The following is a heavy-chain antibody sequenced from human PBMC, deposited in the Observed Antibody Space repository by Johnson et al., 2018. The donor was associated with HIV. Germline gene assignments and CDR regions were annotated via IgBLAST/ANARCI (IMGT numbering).Heavy chain of an antibody. D-gene: IGHD6-19*01. CDR1: GFTFSSYG. CDR3: AREKTTGWYDDAFDI. V-gene: IGHV3-30*03. CDR2: ISYVETNK. J-gene: IGHJ3*02. Sequence: QVQLVESGGGVVQPGRSLRLSCAASGFTFSSYGMHWVRQAPGKGLEWVAAISYVETNKYYADSVKGRFTISRDNSKNTLYLHMTSLRADDTAVDYCAREKTTGWYDDAFDIWGHGTMVTVSS.